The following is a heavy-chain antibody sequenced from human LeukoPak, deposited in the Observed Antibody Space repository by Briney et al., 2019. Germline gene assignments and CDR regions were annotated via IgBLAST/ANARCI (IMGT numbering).Heavy chain of an antibody. Sequence: GGSLRLSCAASGFTFSSYGMHWVRQAPGKGLEWVAVIWYDGSNKYYADSVKGRFTISRDNSKNTLYLQMNSLRAEDTAVYYCAKVSYYGSGSSHYFDYWGQGTLVTVST. J-gene: IGHJ4*02. V-gene: IGHV3-33*06. CDR1: GFTFSSYG. CDR2: IWYDGSNK. CDR3: AKVSYYGSGSSHYFDY. D-gene: IGHD3-10*01.